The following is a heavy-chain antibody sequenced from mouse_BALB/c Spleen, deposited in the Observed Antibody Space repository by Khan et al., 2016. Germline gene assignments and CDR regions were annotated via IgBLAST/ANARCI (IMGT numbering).Heavy chain of an antibody. CDR1: GYSITSDYA. CDR3: AREDYAWFAY. V-gene: IGHV3-2*02. D-gene: IGHD1-1*02. J-gene: IGHJ3*01. Sequence: EVQLQESGPGLVKPSQSLSLTCTVTGYSITSDYAWNWIRQFPGNKLVWLGYISYSGDTHYNPSLTSRISITRDTSKNQFFLQLNSVTAEDTATYYCAREDYAWFAYWGQGTLVTGSA. CDR2: ISYSGDT.